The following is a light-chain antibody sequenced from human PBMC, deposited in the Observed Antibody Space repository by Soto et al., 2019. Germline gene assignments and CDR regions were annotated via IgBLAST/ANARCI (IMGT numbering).Light chain of an antibody. J-gene: IGKJ4*01. CDR2: DAS. CDR3: QQRSNWPLT. CDR1: QSVSSN. Sequence: EIVLTQSPATLTLSPGERATLSCRASQSVSSNLAWYQQKPGQAPRLLIYDASNRATGIPARFSASGSGTDFTLTISSLEPEDFAVYYCQQRSNWPLTFGGGTKVDIK. V-gene: IGKV3-11*01.